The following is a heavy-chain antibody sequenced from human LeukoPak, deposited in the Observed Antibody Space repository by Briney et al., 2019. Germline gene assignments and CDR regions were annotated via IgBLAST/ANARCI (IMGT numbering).Heavy chain of an antibody. CDR3: ATGSYYEDLDY. D-gene: IGHD1-26*01. V-gene: IGHV1-8*01. CDR1: GYTFTSYD. Sequence: ASVKVSCKASGYTFTSYDFNWVQQATGQGLEWMGWMNPNSGNTGYAQKFQGRVTMTEDTSTDTAYMELSSLRSEDTAVYYCATGSYYEDLDYWGQGTLVTVSS. J-gene: IGHJ4*02. CDR2: MNPNSGNT.